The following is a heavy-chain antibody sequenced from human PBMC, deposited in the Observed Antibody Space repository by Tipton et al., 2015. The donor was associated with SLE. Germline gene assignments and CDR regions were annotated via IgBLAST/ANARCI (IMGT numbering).Heavy chain of an antibody. CDR1: GGSFSDHY. CDR2: INHSGSA. D-gene: IGHD3-22*01. CDR3: ARGNYYDGSSLPNDY. J-gene: IGHJ4*02. Sequence: LRLSCAVYGGSFSDHYWSWTRQSPRKGLEWIGEINHSGSANYNPSLKSRVTMSVDTSRNQVSLSLNSVTAADTAVYYCARGNYYDGSSLPNDYWGQGTLVTVSS. V-gene: IGHV4-34*01.